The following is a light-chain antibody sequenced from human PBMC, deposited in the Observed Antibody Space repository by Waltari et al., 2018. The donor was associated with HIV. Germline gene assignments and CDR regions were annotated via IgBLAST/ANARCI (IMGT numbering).Light chain of an antibody. CDR2: DAS. Sequence: EIVLTQSPATLSLSPGERATLSCRASQSVSSYFAWYQQKPGQAPRLLIYDASKRATGIPARFSGSGSGTDFTLTINSLEPEDFATYYCQQLNYYPHTFGQGTKVEIK. CDR3: QQLNYYPHT. CDR1: QSVSSY. V-gene: IGKV3-11*01. J-gene: IGKJ2*01.